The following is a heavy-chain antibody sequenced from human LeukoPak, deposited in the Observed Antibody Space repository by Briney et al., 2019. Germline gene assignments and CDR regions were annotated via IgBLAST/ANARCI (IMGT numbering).Heavy chain of an antibody. V-gene: IGHV3-30*02. Sequence: PGGSLRLSCAASGFTFSSYGMHWFRQAPGKGLQWVAFIRYDGSNKYYADSVKGRFTISRDNSKNTLYLQMNSLRAEDTAVYYCAKGGLRVYGSGSYFDYWGQGTLVTVSS. CDR3: AKGGLRVYGSGSYFDY. CDR2: IRYDGSNK. D-gene: IGHD3-10*01. J-gene: IGHJ4*02. CDR1: GFTFSSYG.